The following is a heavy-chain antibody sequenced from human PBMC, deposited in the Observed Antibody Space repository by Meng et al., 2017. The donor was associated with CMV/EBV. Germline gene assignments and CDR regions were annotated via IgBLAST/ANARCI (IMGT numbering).Heavy chain of an antibody. V-gene: IGHV4-30-4*08. CDR2: IYYSGST. Sequence: SGVSIGSGDYYWSWIRQPPGKGLEWIGYIYYSGSTYYTPSLKSRVTISVDTSKNQFSLKLSSVTAADTAVYYCARGFTVVTPEAPDYWGQGTLVTVSS. CDR1: GVSIGSGDYY. J-gene: IGHJ4*02. D-gene: IGHD4-23*01. CDR3: ARGFTVVTPEAPDY.